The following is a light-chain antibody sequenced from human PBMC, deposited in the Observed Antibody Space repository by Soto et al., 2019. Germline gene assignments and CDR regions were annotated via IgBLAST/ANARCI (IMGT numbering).Light chain of an antibody. J-gene: IGLJ1*01. CDR1: SSDVGGYNY. CDR2: DVS. Sequence: QSALTQPASVSGSPGQSITISCTGTSSDVGGYNYVSWYQQHPGKAPELMIYDVSNRPSGVSNRFSGSKSGNTASLTISGLQAEDEADYYCSSYTSSRSGVFGTGTKVTVL. V-gene: IGLV2-14*01. CDR3: SSYTSSRSGV.